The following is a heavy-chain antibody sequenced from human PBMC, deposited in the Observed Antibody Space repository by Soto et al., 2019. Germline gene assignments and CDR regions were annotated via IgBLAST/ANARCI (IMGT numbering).Heavy chain of an antibody. V-gene: IGHV1-3*01. Sequence: SAEASCKSSGYTFTRNTMNWVRQAPGQRLEWMGWINPDNGNTKSSQKFQDRVIITRDTSASTAYMDLSSLRSEDTAVYYCARGIATGQLDPWGQGTLVTVSS. D-gene: IGHD2-15*01. CDR1: GYTFTRNT. CDR3: ARGIATGQLDP. J-gene: IGHJ5*02. CDR2: INPDNGNT.